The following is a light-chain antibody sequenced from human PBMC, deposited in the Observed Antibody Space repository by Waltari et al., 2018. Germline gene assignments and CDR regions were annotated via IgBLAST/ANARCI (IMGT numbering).Light chain of an antibody. V-gene: IGKV1-12*01. CDR2: KAS. J-gene: IGKJ1*01. Sequence: DIQMTQSPSSLSASVGDTVTITCRASQSISSWLAWYQQKPGKAPSLLIYKASSLQSGVPSRFSGSASGTDFTLTINSLQPEDFATYYCLQYTSSPWTFGQGTKVESK. CDR3: LQYTSSPWT. CDR1: QSISSW.